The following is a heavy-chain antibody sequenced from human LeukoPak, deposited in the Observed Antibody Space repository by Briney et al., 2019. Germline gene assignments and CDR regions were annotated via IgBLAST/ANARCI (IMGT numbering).Heavy chain of an antibody. V-gene: IGHV3-23*01. J-gene: IGHJ4*02. CDR1: GFTFSGYA. CDR3: AKDGSSSAYYFDY. CDR2: ISGSCGST. Sequence: GGSLRLSCAASGFTFSGYAMSGVARAPGKGLEGVSAISGSCGSTYYAYSVKGRFTISRDNSKNTLYLQMNSLRAEDTAVYYCAKDGSSSAYYFDYWGQGTLVTVSS. D-gene: IGHD6-6*01.